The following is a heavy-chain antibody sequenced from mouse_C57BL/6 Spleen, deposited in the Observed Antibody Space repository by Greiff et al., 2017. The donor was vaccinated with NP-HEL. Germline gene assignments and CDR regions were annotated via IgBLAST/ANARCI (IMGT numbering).Heavy chain of an antibody. Sequence: QVQLQQPGAELVKPGASVKLSCKASGYTFTSYWMHWVKQRPGRGLEWIGRIDTNSGGTKYNEKYKSKATLTVDKHSSTAYRQLSSLTSEDTAVYYCARQGSLYYYAMDYWGQGTSVTVSS. V-gene: IGHV1-72*01. J-gene: IGHJ4*01. CDR1: GYTFTSYW. CDR3: ARQGSLYYYAMDY. CDR2: IDTNSGGT.